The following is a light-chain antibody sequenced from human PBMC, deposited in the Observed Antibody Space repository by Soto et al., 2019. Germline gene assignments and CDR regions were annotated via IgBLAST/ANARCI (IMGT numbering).Light chain of an antibody. CDR2: GAY. V-gene: IGKV3-15*01. J-gene: IGKJ1*01. CDR3: QQYNNWPPGT. Sequence: EIVMTQSPATLSVSPGEGATLSCRASQSVSINLAWYQQKPGQAPRLLIFGAYTRATGIPARFSGSGSGTQFTLTISSLQSEDFAVYYCQQYNNWPPGTFGQGTKVEIK. CDR1: QSVSIN.